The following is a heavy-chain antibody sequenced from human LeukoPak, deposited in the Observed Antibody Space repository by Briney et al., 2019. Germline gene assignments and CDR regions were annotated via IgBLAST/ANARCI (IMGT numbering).Heavy chain of an antibody. CDR2: ISSSSSYT. J-gene: IGHJ4*02. V-gene: IGHV3-21*01. D-gene: IGHD3-16*01. CDR3: APGGRGDY. Sequence: GGSLRLSCAASGFTFSSYSMNWVRQAPGKGLEWVSSISSSSSYTYYADSVKGRFTISRDNAKNSLYLQMNSLRAEDTAVYYCAPGGRGDYWGQGTLVTVSS. CDR1: GFTFSSYS.